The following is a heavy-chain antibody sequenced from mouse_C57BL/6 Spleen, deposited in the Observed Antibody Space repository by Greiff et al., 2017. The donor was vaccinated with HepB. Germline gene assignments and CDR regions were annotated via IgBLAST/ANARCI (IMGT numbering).Heavy chain of an antibody. J-gene: IGHJ2*01. V-gene: IGHV3-6*01. CDR2: ISYDGSN. CDR1: GYSITSGYY. Sequence: EVKLVESGPGLVKPSQSLSLTCSVTGYSITSGYYWNWIRQFPGNKLEWMGYISYDGSNNYNPSLKNRISITRDTSKNQFFLKLNSVTTEDTATYYCARRGYYEDYWGQGTTLTVSS. D-gene: IGHD2-3*01. CDR3: ARRGYYEDY.